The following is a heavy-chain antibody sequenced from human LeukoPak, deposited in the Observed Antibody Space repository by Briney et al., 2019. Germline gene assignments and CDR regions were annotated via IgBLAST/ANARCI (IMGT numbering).Heavy chain of an antibody. D-gene: IGHD6-19*01. J-gene: IGHJ4*02. CDR1: GFTFEDYA. V-gene: IGHV3-9*01. CDR3: AKVPASSGWYYFDH. Sequence: GGSLRLSCAASGFTFEDYAMHWVRQAPGKGLEWVASISWNSGSISYADSVKGRFTISRDNAKNSLYLQMNSLRVEDTALYYCAKVPASSGWYYFDHWGQGTLVTVSS. CDR2: ISWNSGSI.